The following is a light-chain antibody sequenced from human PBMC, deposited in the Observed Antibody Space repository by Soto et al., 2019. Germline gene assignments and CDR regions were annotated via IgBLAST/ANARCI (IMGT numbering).Light chain of an antibody. J-gene: IGLJ2*01. CDR1: SSDVGGYNY. Sequence: QSVLTQPRSVSGSPGQSVTISCTGTSSDVGGYNYVSWYQQHPGKAPKLMIYDVSKRPSGVPDRFSGSKSGNTASLTISGLQAEDEADYYCCSYAGRYRLVFGGGTKVTVL. CDR3: CSYAGRYRLV. CDR2: DVS. V-gene: IGLV2-11*01.